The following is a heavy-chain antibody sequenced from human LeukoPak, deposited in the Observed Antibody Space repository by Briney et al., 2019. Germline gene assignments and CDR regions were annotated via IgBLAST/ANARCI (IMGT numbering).Heavy chain of an antibody. V-gene: IGHV4-39*07. CDR1: GGSISSSIYY. J-gene: IGHJ4*02. Sequence: SETLSLTCTVSGGSISSSIYYWGWIRQPPGKGLEWIGSIYYSGSTNYNPSLKSRVTISVDTSKNQFSLKLSSVTAADTAVYYCARSSGLLDIGLFDYWGQGTLVTVSS. CDR3: ARSSGLLDIGLFDY. CDR2: IYYSGST. D-gene: IGHD1-26*01.